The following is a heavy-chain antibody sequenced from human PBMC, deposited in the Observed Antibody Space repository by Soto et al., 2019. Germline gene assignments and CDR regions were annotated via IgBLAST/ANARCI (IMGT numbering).Heavy chain of an antibody. V-gene: IGHV3-11*01. D-gene: IGHD3-22*01. CDR3: ARDCGYYDNRDAFDI. CDR2: ISSSGSTI. CDR1: GFTFSDYY. J-gene: IGHJ3*02. Sequence: GGSLRLSCAASGFTFSDYYMSWIRQAPGKGLEWVSYISSSGSTIYYADSVKGRFTISRDNAKNSLYLQMNSLRAEDTAVYYCARDCGYYDNRDAFDIWGQGTMVTVSS.